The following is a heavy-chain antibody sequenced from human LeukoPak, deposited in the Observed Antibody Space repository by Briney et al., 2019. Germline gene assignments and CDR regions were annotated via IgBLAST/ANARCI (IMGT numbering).Heavy chain of an antibody. CDR1: GFTFSGFA. J-gene: IGHJ4*02. D-gene: IGHD6-13*01. CDR2: ISSSSSTI. CDR3: ARDSLAAAGSFDY. Sequence: GGSLRLSCAASGFTFSGFAMDWVRQAPGKGLEWASYISSSSSTIYYADSVKGRFTISRDNAKNSLYLQMNSLRAEDTAVYYCARDSLAAAGSFDYWGQGTLVTVSS. V-gene: IGHV3-48*01.